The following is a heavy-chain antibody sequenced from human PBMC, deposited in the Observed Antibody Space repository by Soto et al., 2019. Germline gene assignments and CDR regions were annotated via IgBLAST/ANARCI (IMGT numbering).Heavy chain of an antibody. V-gene: IGHV4-39*01. J-gene: IGHJ6*02. CDR2: FHYHENT. CDR1: GGSINTGPYS. Sequence: QLQLQESGPGLVKPSETLSLTCTVSGGSINTGPYSWGWIRQPPGQGLEWIGTFHYHENTYFNRSLESRITISMDTSKNQFYLKVNSVTVADTAIYYCARLGGYWGSTRCYGVYGMDVWGQGNTVTVSS. D-gene: IGHD2-2*01. CDR3: ARLGGYWGSTRCYGVYGMDV.